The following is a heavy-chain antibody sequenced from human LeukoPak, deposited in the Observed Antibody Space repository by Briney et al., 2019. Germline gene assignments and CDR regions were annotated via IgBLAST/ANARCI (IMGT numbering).Heavy chain of an antibody. Sequence: PGGSLRLSCAASGFTFSTYAMTWVRQAPGKGLEWVSLISRGGDVTYYADSVEGRFTISRDSSKNTLYLQMHSLRAEYTAVYYCAARPGEVAVPYDYWGQGTLVTVSS. D-gene: IGHD2-15*01. CDR2: ISRGGDVT. CDR1: GFTFSTYA. J-gene: IGHJ4*02. V-gene: IGHV3-23*01. CDR3: AARPGEVAVPYDY.